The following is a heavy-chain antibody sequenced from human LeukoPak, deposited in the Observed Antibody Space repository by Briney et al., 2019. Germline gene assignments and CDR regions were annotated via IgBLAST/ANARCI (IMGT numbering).Heavy chain of an antibody. Sequence: GASVKVSCKASGYTFTSYGISWVRQAPGQGLEWMGGIIPIFGTANYAQKFQGRVTITTDESTSTAYMELSSLRSEDTAVYYCALSFPTPPEYSSSRTTFDYWGQGTLVTVSS. J-gene: IGHJ4*02. CDR3: ALSFPTPPEYSSSRTTFDY. CDR2: IIPIFGTA. CDR1: GYTFTSYG. D-gene: IGHD6-6*01. V-gene: IGHV1-69*05.